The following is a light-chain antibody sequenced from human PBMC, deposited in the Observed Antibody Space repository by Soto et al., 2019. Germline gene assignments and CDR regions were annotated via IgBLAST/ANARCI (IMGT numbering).Light chain of an antibody. CDR2: TAS. CDR3: QQVNCFPLT. J-gene: IGKJ4*01. CDR1: QDIGYA. V-gene: IGKV1-12*01. Sequence: DIQMTQSPSSVSASVGDRVTITCRASQDIGYALAWFQQKPGEAPSLLMYTASSLHSGVPSRFSGSRSGIDFTLTSSSLQPEYYATYDCQQVNCFPLTFGGGTKVEIK.